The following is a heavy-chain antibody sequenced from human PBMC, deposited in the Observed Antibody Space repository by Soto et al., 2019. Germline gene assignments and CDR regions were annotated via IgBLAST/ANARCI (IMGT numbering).Heavy chain of an antibody. D-gene: IGHD1-20*01. CDR1: GYTFTSYD. Sequence: QVQLVQSGAKVKKPGATVKVSCKASGYTFTSYDINWVRQATGQGLEWMGWRNPNSGNTGYAQKFQGRVTMTRNTSISTAYMELSGLRSEDTAVYYCATYSITGIGNWSDPWGQGTLVTVSS. CDR3: ATYSITGIGNWSDP. CDR2: RNPNSGNT. V-gene: IGHV1-8*01. J-gene: IGHJ5*02.